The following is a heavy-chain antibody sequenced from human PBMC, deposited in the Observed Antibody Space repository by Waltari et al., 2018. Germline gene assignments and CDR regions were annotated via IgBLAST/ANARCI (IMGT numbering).Heavy chain of an antibody. CDR2: IYYSGST. V-gene: IGHV4-59*01. Sequence: QVQLQESGPGLVKPSETLSITCTVSGGSISSYYWSWIRQPPGKGLEWIGYIYYSGSTNYNPSLKSRVTISVDTSKNQFSLKLSSVTAADTAVYYCARVSYYYDSSGYSYYFDYWGQGTLVTVSS. J-gene: IGHJ4*02. D-gene: IGHD3-22*01. CDR1: GGSISSYY. CDR3: ARVSYYYDSSGYSYYFDY.